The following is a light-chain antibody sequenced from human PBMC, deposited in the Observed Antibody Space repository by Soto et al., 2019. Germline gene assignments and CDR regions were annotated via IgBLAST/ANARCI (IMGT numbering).Light chain of an antibody. V-gene: IGKV3-11*01. Sequence: EIVLTQSPATLSLSPGERATLSCRASQSISNYLAWYQQKPGQAPRLLIYDVSNRPTGTPARFSGSGSGTDFTLTIGSLEPEDFAVYYCQQRSNWYTFGQGTKLEIK. CDR1: QSISNY. CDR2: DVS. CDR3: QQRSNWYT. J-gene: IGKJ2*01.